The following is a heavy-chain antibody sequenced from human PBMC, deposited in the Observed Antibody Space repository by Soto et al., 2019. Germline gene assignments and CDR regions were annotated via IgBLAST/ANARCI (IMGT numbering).Heavy chain of an antibody. V-gene: IGHV4-59*01. J-gene: IGHJ4*02. Sequence: PSETLSLTCTVSGGSISSYYWSWIRQPPGKGLEWIGYIYYSGSTNYNPSLKSRVTKDTSKNQVVLTMTNMDPVDTATYYCAHRPSTAPGYFDYWGQGTLVTVSS. CDR1: GGSISSYY. CDR3: AHRPSTAPGYFDY. D-gene: IGHD2-15*01. CDR2: IYYSGST.